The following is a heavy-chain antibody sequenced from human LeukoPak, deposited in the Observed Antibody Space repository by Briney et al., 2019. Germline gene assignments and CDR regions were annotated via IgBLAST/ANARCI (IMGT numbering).Heavy chain of an antibody. CDR2: INPNSGAT. D-gene: IGHD1-26*01. CDR1: GYTFTGYY. CDR3: ARDPYSGTYGDTYYYYMDV. Sequence: ASVKVSCKASGYTFTGYYMHWVLQAPGQGLGWMGWINPNSGATNYAQKFQGRVTMTRDTSISTASMELSSLKPDDTAVYYCARDPYSGTYGDTYYYYMDVWGKGTTVTISS. V-gene: IGHV1-2*02. J-gene: IGHJ6*03.